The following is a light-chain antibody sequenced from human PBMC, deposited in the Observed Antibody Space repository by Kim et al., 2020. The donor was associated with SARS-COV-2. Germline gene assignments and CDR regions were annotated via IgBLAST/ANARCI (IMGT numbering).Light chain of an antibody. CDR2: DAS. CDR3: QQTSSTPRT. Sequence: DIQMTQSPSSLSASVGDRVTITCRSSQSINSYLNWYQQKPGKAPKLLIYDASSLQSGVPSRFSGGGSGTDFTLTISSLQPEDFATYYCQQTSSTPRTFGQGTKVDIK. CDR1: QSINSY. V-gene: IGKV1-39*01. J-gene: IGKJ1*01.